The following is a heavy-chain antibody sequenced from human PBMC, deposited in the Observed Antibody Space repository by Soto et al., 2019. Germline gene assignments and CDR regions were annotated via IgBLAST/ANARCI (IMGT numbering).Heavy chain of an antibody. CDR2: INPANGDA. D-gene: IGHD1-1*01. J-gene: IGHJ4*02. V-gene: IGHV1-2*02. CDR3: RVTGISEVDY. CDR1: GYTFSGFY. Sequence: SVKVSCKASGYTFSGFYIHWVRQAPGQGLESMGWINPANGDANYPQKFQGRVTMTRDTSTSTAYMELSRLTSDDTAVYYCRVTGISEVDYWGQGTLVTVSS.